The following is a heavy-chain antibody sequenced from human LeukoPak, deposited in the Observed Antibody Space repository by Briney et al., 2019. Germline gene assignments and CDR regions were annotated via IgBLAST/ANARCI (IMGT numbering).Heavy chain of an antibody. Sequence: PSETLSLTCAVSGYSISRGYYWALIRQPPGKGLEWIGTVYHTGSTYYNPSLDSRVTISVDTSKNEFSLNLKSVTAADTAVYYCARGGGTYYWYFDYWGQGTLVTVSS. V-gene: IGHV4-38-2*01. CDR1: GYSISRGYY. CDR3: ARGGGTYYWYFDY. J-gene: IGHJ4*02. D-gene: IGHD1-26*01. CDR2: VYHTGST.